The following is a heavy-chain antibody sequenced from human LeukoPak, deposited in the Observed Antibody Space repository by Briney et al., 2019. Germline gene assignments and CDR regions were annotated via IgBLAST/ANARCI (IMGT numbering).Heavy chain of an antibody. CDR1: GFTVGSTY. V-gene: IGHV3-23*01. CDR2: ISGSGAST. J-gene: IGHJ4*02. CDR3: AKDVGKWESLHFFDY. Sequence: GGSLRLSCAASGFTVGSTYMSWVRQAPGKGLEWISGISGSGASTYYADSVTGRFTISRDNSRNTLYLQMNSLRGDDTAVYYCAKDVGKWESLHFFDYWGQGTLVTVSS. D-gene: IGHD1-26*01.